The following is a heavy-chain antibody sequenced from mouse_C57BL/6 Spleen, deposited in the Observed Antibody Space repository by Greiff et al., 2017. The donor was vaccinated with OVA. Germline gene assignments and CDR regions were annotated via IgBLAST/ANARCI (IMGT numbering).Heavy chain of an antibody. CDR1: GFTFSDYG. D-gene: IGHD1-1*02. J-gene: IGHJ2*01. CDR2: ISSGSSTI. CDR3: ARRDYYGYYFDY. Sequence: EVKVEESGGGLVKPGGSLKLSCAASGFTFSDYGMHWVRQAPEKGLEWVAYISSGSSTIYYADTVKGRFTISRDNAKNTLFLQMTSLRSEDTAMYYCARRDYYGYYFDYWGQGTTLTVSS. V-gene: IGHV5-17*01.